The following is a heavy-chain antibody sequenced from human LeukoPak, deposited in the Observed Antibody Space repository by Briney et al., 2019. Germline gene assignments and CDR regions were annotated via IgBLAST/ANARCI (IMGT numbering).Heavy chain of an antibody. CDR3: AKALTSYYNYMDV. Sequence: GGSLRLSCAASGFTFSSYAMSWVRQAPGKGLEWVSDISGSGSSTYYADSVKGRFTISRDTSKDTLYLRMNSLRAEDTAVYYCAKALTSYYNYMDVWGKGTTVTVSS. CDR2: ISGSGSST. CDR1: GFTFSSYA. J-gene: IGHJ6*03. V-gene: IGHV3-23*01.